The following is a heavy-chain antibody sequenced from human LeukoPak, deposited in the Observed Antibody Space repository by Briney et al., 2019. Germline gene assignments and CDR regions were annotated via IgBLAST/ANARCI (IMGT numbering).Heavy chain of an antibody. V-gene: IGHV1-18*01. J-gene: IGHJ4*02. CDR3: ARDKLAGGFDY. D-gene: IGHD3-3*02. Sequence: ASVKVSCKASGYTFTSYGISWVRQAPGQGLEWLGWISAYNGNTNYAPNLQGRVTMTTDRSTSTAYVELRSLRSDDTAVFYCARDKLAGGFDYWGQGTLVTVSS. CDR2: ISAYNGNT. CDR1: GYTFTSYG.